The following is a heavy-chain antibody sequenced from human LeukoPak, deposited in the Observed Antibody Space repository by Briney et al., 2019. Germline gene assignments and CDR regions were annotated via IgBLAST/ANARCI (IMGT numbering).Heavy chain of an antibody. Sequence: VASVKVSCKASGYTFTSYGISWVRQAPGQGLEWMGWISAYNGNTNYAQKLQGRVTMTTDTSTSTAYKELRSLKSDDTAVYYCAREREGELLHPWGQGNLVTVSA. J-gene: IGHJ5*02. CDR1: GYTFTSYG. D-gene: IGHD1-26*01. V-gene: IGHV1-18*01. CDR2: ISAYNGNT. CDR3: AREREGELLHP.